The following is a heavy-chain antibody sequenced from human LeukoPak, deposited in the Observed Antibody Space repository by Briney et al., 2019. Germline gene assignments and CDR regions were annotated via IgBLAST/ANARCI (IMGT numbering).Heavy chain of an antibody. Sequence: ASVKVSCKASGYTFSSYYMHWVRQAPGQGLEWMGIINPSGDSTSYAQKFQGRVTMTRDTSTSTVYMELSSLRSEDTAMYYCARFRTGRAFDIWGQGTMVTVSS. D-gene: IGHD3/OR15-3a*01. V-gene: IGHV1-46*01. CDR2: INPSGDST. J-gene: IGHJ3*02. CDR3: ARFRTGRAFDI. CDR1: GYTFSSYY.